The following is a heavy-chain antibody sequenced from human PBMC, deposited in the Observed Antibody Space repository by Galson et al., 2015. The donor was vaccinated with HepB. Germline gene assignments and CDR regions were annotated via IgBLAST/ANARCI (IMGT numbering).Heavy chain of an antibody. D-gene: IGHD5-18*01. J-gene: IGHJ3*01. V-gene: IGHV1-18*01. CDR2: ISAYNGNT. CDR1: GYTFTSYG. Sequence: SVKVSCKASGYTFTSYGISWVRQAPGQGLEWMGWISAYNGNTNYAQKLQGRVTMTTDTSTSTAYMELRSLRSDDTAVYYCARVPHTAMEFEDAFDFWGQGTMVTVSS. CDR3: ARVPHTAMEFEDAFDF.